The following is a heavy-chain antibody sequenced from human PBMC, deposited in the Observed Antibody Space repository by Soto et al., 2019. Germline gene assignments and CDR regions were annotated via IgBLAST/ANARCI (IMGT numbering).Heavy chain of an antibody. Sequence: GSGPTLVNPTQTLTLTCTFSGFSLSTSGMRVSWIRQPPGKALEWLARIDWDDDKFYSTSLKTRLTISKDTSKNQVVLTMTNMDPVDTATYYCARTYSISWSWDFDYWGQGTLVTVSS. CDR3: ARTYSISWSWDFDY. D-gene: IGHD6-13*01. J-gene: IGHJ4*02. CDR1: GFSLSTSGMR. V-gene: IGHV2-70*04. CDR2: IDWDDDK.